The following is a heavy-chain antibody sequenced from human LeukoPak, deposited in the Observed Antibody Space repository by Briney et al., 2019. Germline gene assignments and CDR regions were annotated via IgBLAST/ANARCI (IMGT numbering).Heavy chain of an antibody. D-gene: IGHD6-19*01. Sequence: PSETLSLTCTVSGASINSSNFYWGWIRQPPGKGLEWIANIYDRGSTYYNPSLKSRVTISVDTSKNQFSLKLSSVTAADTAVYYCAPGYSSGWLFSWGQGTLVTVSS. V-gene: IGHV4-39*07. CDR3: APGYSSGWLFS. CDR2: IYDRGST. CDR1: GASINSSNFY. J-gene: IGHJ5*02.